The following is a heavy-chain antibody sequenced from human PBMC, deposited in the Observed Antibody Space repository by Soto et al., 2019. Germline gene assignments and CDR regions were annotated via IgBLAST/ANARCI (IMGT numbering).Heavy chain of an antibody. D-gene: IGHD3-3*01. CDR2: IYYSGST. J-gene: IGHJ4*02. V-gene: IGHV4-59*01. Sequence: QVQLQESGPGLVKPSETLSLTCTVSGGSISSYYWSWIRQPPGKGLEWIGYIYYSGSTNYNPSLKSRVTISVDTSKKQFSLKLSSVTAADTAVYYCARENVGAAAHFDYWGQGPQVTVSS. CDR1: GGSISSYY. CDR3: ARENVGAAAHFDY.